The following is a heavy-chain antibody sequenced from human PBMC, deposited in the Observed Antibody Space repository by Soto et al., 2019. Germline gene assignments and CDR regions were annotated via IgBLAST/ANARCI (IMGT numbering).Heavy chain of an antibody. CDR1: GFTFSNYG. D-gene: IGHD3-16*01. Sequence: QVQLVESGGGVVQPGRSLRLSCAASGFTFSNYGMHWVRQAPGKGLEWVAFIWDDGGNKFYAESVKGRFTIFRDNSKNTLYLQMNSLSAEDTAMYYCARDGDVNTGFGKDYWGQGTLVTVSS. V-gene: IGHV3-33*01. CDR2: IWDDGGNK. CDR3: ARDGDVNTGFGKDY. J-gene: IGHJ4*02.